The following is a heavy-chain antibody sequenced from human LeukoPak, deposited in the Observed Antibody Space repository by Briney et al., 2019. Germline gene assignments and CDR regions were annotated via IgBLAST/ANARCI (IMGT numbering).Heavy chain of an antibody. V-gene: IGHV1-69*13. CDR2: IIPIFGTA. D-gene: IGHD1-26*01. Sequence: GASVKVSCKASGGTFISYAISWVRQAPGQGLEWMGGIIPIFGTANYAQKFQGRVTITADESTSTAYMELSSLRSEDTAVYYCARGKDIDAGSYLAPLDYWGQGTLVTVSS. CDR3: ARGKDIDAGSYLAPLDY. CDR1: GGTFISYA. J-gene: IGHJ4*02.